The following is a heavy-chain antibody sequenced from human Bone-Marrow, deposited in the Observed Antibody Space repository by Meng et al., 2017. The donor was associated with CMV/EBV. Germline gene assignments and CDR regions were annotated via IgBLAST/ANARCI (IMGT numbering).Heavy chain of an antibody. Sequence: SVKVSCKASGYTFSYYDTIWVRQAPGQGLEWMGGIIPILGIANYAQKFQGRVTITADKSTSTAYMELSSLRSEDTAVYYCARDPYDILTGRPIPRMDVWGQGTTVTVSS. CDR2: IIPILGIA. J-gene: IGHJ6*02. CDR3: ARDPYDILTGRPIPRMDV. D-gene: IGHD3-9*01. V-gene: IGHV1-69*10. CDR1: GYTFSYYD.